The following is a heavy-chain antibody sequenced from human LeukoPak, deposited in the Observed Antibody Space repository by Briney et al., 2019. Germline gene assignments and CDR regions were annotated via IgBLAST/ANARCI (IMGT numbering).Heavy chain of an antibody. Sequence: GGSLRLSCRASGVTLRNYGFHWVRQAPGKGLEWVAVISHDGTFKYYADSVRGRFTVSRDDSENTLFLQMNSLSAADTAFYYCARDFAYYFDYWGQGTLVTVSS. CDR1: GVTLRNYG. CDR3: ARDFAYYFDY. V-gene: IGHV3-33*01. CDR2: ISHDGTFK. J-gene: IGHJ4*02.